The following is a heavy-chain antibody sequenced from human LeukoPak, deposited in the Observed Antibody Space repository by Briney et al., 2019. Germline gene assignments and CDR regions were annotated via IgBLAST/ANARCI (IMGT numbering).Heavy chain of an antibody. V-gene: IGHV1-69*05. CDR1: GGTFSSYA. CDR3: ARSARFDSSGFYELYYFGY. CDR2: IIPIFGTA. J-gene: IGHJ4*02. D-gene: IGHD3-22*01. Sequence: SVKVSCKASGGTFSSYAISWVRQAPGQGLEWMGGIIPIFGTANYAQKFQGRVTITTDESTSTAYMELSSLRSEDTAVYYCARSARFDSSGFYELYYFGYWGQGTLVTVSS.